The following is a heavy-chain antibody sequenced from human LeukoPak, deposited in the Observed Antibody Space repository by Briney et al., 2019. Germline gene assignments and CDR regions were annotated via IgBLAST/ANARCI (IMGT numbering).Heavy chain of an antibody. CDR1: GFTFSSYA. V-gene: IGHV3-30-3*01. J-gene: IGHJ4*02. CDR2: ISYDGSNK. D-gene: IGHD6-6*01. CDR3: ARDLSGRAYSSSSELDY. Sequence: GRSLRLSCAASGFTFSSYAMHWVRQAPGTGLEWVAVISYDGSNKYYADSVKGRFTISRDNSKNTLYLQMNSLRAEDTAVYYCARDLSGRAYSSSSELDYWGQGTLVTVSS.